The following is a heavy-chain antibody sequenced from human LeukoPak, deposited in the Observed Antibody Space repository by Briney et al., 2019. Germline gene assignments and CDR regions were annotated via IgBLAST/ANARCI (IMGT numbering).Heavy chain of an antibody. CDR1: GGTFSSYA. J-gene: IGHJ6*03. V-gene: IGHV1-69*06. CDR3: ASGDCSSTSCYLLNYYYYMDV. Sequence: SVKVSCKASGGTFSSYAISWVRQAPGQGLEWVGGIIPIFGTANYAQKFQGRVTITADKSTSTASMELSSLRSEDTAVYYCASGDCSSTSCYLLNYYYYMDVWGKGTTVTVSS. CDR2: IIPIFGTA. D-gene: IGHD2-2*01.